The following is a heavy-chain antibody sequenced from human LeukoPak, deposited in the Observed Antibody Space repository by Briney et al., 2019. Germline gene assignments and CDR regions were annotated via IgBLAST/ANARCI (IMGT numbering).Heavy chain of an antibody. Sequence: PGGSLTLSCTASGFTFSSHGKSWPRHAPGEGLEWVSAKSGSGGSTYYADSAKGRFTISRDNSKNTLYLPMNSLRAEDRAGYYCAKDQGFYYYYMGVWGKGTTVTISS. V-gene: IGHV3-23*01. J-gene: IGHJ6*03. CDR1: GFTFSSHG. CDR3: AKDQGFYYYYMGV. CDR2: KSGSGGST.